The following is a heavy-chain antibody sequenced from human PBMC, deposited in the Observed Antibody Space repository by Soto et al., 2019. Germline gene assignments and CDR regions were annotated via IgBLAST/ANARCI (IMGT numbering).Heavy chain of an antibody. V-gene: IGHV4-39*01. J-gene: IGHJ4*02. CDR2: IYYSGRT. CDR1: GGSISNSTYS. Sequence: PAETLSLTCTVSGGSISNSTYSWGWIRQPPGKGREWLGSIYYSGRTYYNPSLKSRVTISVDTSKNPFSLKLSSVTAADAAVYYCARRRIGWYENYYFDYWGQGTLVTVSS. D-gene: IGHD6-13*01. CDR3: ARRRIGWYENYYFDY.